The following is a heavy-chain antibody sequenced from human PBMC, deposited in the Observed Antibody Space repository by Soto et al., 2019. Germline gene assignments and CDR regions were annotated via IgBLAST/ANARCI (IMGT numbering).Heavy chain of an antibody. V-gene: IGHV4-59*01. J-gene: IGHJ3*02. D-gene: IGHD3-16*01. CDR1: GGSIISYY. CDR2: IYYSGST. CDR3: ARSVRGSAFDI. Sequence: SETLSLTCSVSGGSIISYYWSWIRQPPGKGLEWIGYIYYSGSTNYNPSLKSRVTISVDTSKNQFSLKLSSVTAADTAVYYYARSVRGSAFDIWGQGTMVTVSS.